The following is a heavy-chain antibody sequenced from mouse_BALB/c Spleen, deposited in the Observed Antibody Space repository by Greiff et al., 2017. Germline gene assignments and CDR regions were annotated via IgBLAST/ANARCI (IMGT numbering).Heavy chain of an antibody. D-gene: IGHD4-1*01. CDR1: GYSITSDYA. Sequence: VQLQQSGPGLVKPSQSLSLTCTVTGYSITSDYAWNWIRQFPGNKLEWMGYISYSGSTSYNPSLKSRISITRDTSKNQFFLQLNSVTTEDTATYYCARETGCFDYWGQGTTLTVSS. J-gene: IGHJ2*01. V-gene: IGHV3-2*02. CDR3: ARETGCFDY. CDR2: ISYSGST.